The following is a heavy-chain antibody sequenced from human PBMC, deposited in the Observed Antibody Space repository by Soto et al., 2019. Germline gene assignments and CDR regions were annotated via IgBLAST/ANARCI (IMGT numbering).Heavy chain of an antibody. CDR1: GGSFSGYY. V-gene: IGHV4-34*01. Sequence: SETLSLACAVYGGSFSGYYWSWIRQPPGKGLEWIGEINHSGSTNYNPSLKSRVTISVDTSKNQFSLKLSSVTAADTAVYYCARVPLWGDSSGYYYRYYFDYWGQGTLVTVSS. CDR3: ARVPLWGDSSGYYYRYYFDY. J-gene: IGHJ4*02. CDR2: INHSGST. D-gene: IGHD3-22*01.